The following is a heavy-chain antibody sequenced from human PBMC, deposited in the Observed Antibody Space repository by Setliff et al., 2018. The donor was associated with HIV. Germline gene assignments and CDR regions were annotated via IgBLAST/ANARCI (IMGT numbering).Heavy chain of an antibody. V-gene: IGHV3-11*06. J-gene: IGHJ5*02. CDR2: ISGGSTSHM. Sequence: GGSLRLSCAASGFTFSDHYMSWIRQAPGKGLEWVSYISGGSTSHMNYADSVKGRFTISRDNAKNSLYLQMNSLRAEEPAVYYCARYKWNNWIFGWFDPWGQGTQVTVSS. D-gene: IGHD1-20*01. CDR3: ARYKWNNWIFGWFDP. CDR1: GFTFSDHY.